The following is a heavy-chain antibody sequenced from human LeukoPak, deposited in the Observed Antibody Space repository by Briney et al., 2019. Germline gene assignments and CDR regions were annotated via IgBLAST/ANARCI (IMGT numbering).Heavy chain of an antibody. V-gene: IGHV1-46*01. CDR3: ARDSVATISVEGYWFDP. CDR2: INPSGGST. Sequence: ASVTVSCKSSGYTFTSYYMHWVRQAPGQGLEWMGIINPSGGSTSYAQKFQGRVTMTMDTSTSKVYMELSSLRSEDTAVYYCARDSVATISVEGYWFDPWGQGTLVTVSS. CDR1: GYTFTSYY. D-gene: IGHD5-24*01. J-gene: IGHJ5*02.